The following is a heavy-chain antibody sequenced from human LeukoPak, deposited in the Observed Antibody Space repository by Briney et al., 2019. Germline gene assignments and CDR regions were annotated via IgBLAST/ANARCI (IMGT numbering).Heavy chain of an antibody. CDR2: IIPILGIA. D-gene: IGHD1-26*01. Sequence: ASVKVSCKASGYTFTSYAISWVRQAPGQGLEWMGRIIPILGIANYAQKFQGRVTITADKSTSTAYMELSSLRSEDTAVYYCARAHSGSYYSPYYFDYWGQGTLVTVSS. CDR3: ARAHSGSYYSPYYFDY. V-gene: IGHV1-69*04. CDR1: GYTFTSYA. J-gene: IGHJ4*02.